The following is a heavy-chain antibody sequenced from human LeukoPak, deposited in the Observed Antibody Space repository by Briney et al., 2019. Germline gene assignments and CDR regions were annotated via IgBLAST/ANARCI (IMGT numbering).Heavy chain of an antibody. CDR1: GYTFTSYG. V-gene: IGHV1-18*01. CDR3: ASAYYDSSGSEMGFDY. CDR2: ISAYNGNT. J-gene: IGHJ4*02. D-gene: IGHD3-22*01. Sequence: ASVKVSCKASGYTFTSYGISWVRQAPGQGLEWMGWISAYNGNTNYAQKLQGRVTMTTDTSTSTAYMELRSLRSDDTAAYYCASAYYDSSGSEMGFDYWGQGTLVTASS.